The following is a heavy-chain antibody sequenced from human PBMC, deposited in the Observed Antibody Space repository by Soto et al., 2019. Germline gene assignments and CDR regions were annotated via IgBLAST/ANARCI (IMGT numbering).Heavy chain of an antibody. D-gene: IGHD3-10*01. CDR1: GGSISSGGYY. CDR3: ARDLMVRGVPDWFEP. J-gene: IGHJ5*02. Sequence: PSETLSLTCTVSGGSISSGGYYWSWIRQHPGKGLEWIGYIYYSGSTYYNPSLKSRVTISVDTSKNQFSLKLSSVTAADTAVYCCARDLMVRGVPDWFEPWGQGTLVTVSS. CDR2: IYYSGST. V-gene: IGHV4-31*03.